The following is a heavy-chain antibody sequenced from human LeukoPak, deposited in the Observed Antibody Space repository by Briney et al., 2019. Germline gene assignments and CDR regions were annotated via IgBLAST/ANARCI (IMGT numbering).Heavy chain of an antibody. CDR2: IYYSGST. CDR3: ARIGHEDYYFDY. CDR1: GGSISSYY. V-gene: IGHV4-59*01. Sequence: PSETLSLTCTVSGGSISSYYWSWIRQPPGKGREWSGYIYYSGSTNYNPSLKSRVTISVDTSKNQFSLKLSSVTAADTAVYYCARIGHEDYYFDYWGQGTLVTVSS. J-gene: IGHJ4*02.